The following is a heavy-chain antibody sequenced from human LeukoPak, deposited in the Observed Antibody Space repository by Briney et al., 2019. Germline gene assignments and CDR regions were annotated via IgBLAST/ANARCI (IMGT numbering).Heavy chain of an antibody. J-gene: IGHJ4*02. V-gene: IGHV3-23*01. Sequence: GGYLRLSCAASGFRFSSHAMNWVRQAPGKGLEWVSGIYGNAGSTFYADSVRGRFTISRDNSKNTLYLQMDSLRAEDTAIYYCARAGSDNYYSGVNYWGQGTLVTVSS. CDR2: IYGNAGST. CDR3: ARAGSDNYYSGVNY. CDR1: GFRFSSHA. D-gene: IGHD3-22*01.